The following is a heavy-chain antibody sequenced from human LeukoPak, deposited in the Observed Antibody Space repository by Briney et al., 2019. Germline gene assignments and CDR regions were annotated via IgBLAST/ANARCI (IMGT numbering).Heavy chain of an antibody. CDR2: ISGSGGST. J-gene: IGHJ4*02. CDR3: TTRRQDGC. V-gene: IGHV3-23*01. D-gene: IGHD1-14*01. Sequence: GGSLRLSCAASGFTFSSYAMNWVRQAPGKGLEWVSAISGSGGSTYYADSAKGRFTISRDNSKNTLYLQMNSLKTEDTAVYYCTTRRQDGCWGQGTLVTVS. CDR1: GFTFSSYA.